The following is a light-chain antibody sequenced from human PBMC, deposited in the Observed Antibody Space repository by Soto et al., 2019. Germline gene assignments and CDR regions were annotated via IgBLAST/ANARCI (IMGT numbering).Light chain of an antibody. CDR3: MQGTHWPWT. CDR2: QVS. CDR1: QSLVYSNGNAY. Sequence: DAVLTQSPLSLTVTLGQPAAISCRSSQSLVYSNGNAYLIWFQQRPGQSPRRLIYQVSTRDAGVPDRFSGSGSGTYFTLTISRVEAEDVGVYYCMQGTHWPWTFGQGTKVEIK. J-gene: IGKJ1*01. V-gene: IGKV2-30*01.